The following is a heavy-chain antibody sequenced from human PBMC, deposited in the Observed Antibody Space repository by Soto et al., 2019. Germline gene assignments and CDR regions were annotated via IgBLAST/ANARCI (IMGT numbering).Heavy chain of an antibody. CDR1: GYSFTSYW. CDR3: ARRAVTSPTYYYGMDV. D-gene: IGHD4-17*01. Sequence: PGESLKISCKGSGYSFTSYWIGWVRQMPGKGLEWMGIIYPGDSDTRYSPSFQGQVTISADKSISTAYLQWSSLKASDTAMYYCARRAVTSPTYYYGMDVWGQRTTVTVSS. CDR2: IYPGDSDT. V-gene: IGHV5-51*01. J-gene: IGHJ6*02.